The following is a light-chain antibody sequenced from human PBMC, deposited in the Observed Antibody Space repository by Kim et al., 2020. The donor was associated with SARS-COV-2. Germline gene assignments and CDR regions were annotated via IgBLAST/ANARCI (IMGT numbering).Light chain of an antibody. J-gene: IGKJ1*01. CDR2: GVS. CDR3: HHYDASLQT. Sequence: SPGERATLSCRASQSLSSGHLAWYQHKIGQPPRLLIYGVSTRPAGIPDRFSGGGSGTDFTLTISRLEPEDFALYYCHHYDASLQTCGQGTKVDIK. CDR1: QSLSSGH. V-gene: IGKV3-20*01.